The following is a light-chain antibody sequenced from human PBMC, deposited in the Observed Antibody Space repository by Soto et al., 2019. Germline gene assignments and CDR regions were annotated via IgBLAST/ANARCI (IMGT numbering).Light chain of an antibody. V-gene: IGKV1-39*01. CDR2: AAS. Sequence: DIQMTQSPSSLSAAAGDRVTITCRASQSISSYLNWYQQKPGKAPKLLIYAASNLQSEVPSRFSGSGSGTDFTLTISSLQPEDFATYYCQQSYSTPITFGQGTRLEIK. CDR3: QQSYSTPIT. CDR1: QSISSY. J-gene: IGKJ5*01.